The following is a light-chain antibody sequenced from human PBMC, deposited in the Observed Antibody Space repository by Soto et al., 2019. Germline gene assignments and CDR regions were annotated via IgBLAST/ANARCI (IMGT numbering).Light chain of an antibody. Sequence: QSALTQPPSASGSPGQSVTISCTGTSSDVGGYNYVSWYRQHPGKAPKLMIFEVSKRPSGIPDRFSGSKSGTSATLGITGLQTGDEADYYCATWDSSLSAGVFGGGTKLTVL. V-gene: IGLV2-8*01. CDR2: EVS. J-gene: IGLJ3*02. CDR1: SSDVGGYNY. CDR3: ATWDSSLSAGV.